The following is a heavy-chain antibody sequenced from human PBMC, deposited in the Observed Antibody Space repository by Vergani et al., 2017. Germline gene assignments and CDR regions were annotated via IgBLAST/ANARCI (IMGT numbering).Heavy chain of an antibody. CDR3: VRDQVTMLRGSDALDI. CDR1: GFTFSSYA. D-gene: IGHD3-10*01. J-gene: IGHJ3*02. V-gene: IGHV3-23*01. Sequence: EVQLLESGGGLVQPGGSLRLSCAASGFTFSSYAMSCVRKAPGKGLEWVSAISGSGGSTYYADSVKGRFTISRDNSKNTLYLQMNSLRAEDTAVYYCVRDQVTMLRGSDALDIWGQGTMVTVSS. CDR2: ISGSGGST.